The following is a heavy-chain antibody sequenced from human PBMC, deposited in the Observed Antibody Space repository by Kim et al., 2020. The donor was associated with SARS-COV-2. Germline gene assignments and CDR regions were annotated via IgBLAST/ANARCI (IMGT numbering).Heavy chain of an antibody. CDR1: GFTFSSYV. CDR2: ISYDGSNK. J-gene: IGHJ4*02. CDR3: ASDKGGYGACDY. D-gene: IGHD4-17*01. Sequence: GGSLRLSCAASGFTFSSYVMHWVRQAPGKGLEWVAVISYDGSNKYYADSVKGRFTISRDNSKNTLYLQMNSLRAEDTAVYYCASDKGGYGACDYWGQGTLVTVSS. V-gene: IGHV3-30*04.